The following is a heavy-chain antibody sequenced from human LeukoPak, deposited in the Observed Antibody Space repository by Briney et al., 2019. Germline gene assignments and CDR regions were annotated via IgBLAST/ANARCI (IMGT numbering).Heavy chain of an antibody. V-gene: IGHV4-34*01. CDR2: INHSGST. CDR3: ARARGYYYYYMDV. J-gene: IGHJ6*03. CDR1: GGSFSGYY. Sequence: SEALSLTCAVYGGSFSGYYWSWIRQPPGKGLEWIGEINHSGSTNYNPPLKSRVTISVDTSKNQFSLKLSSVTAADTAVYYCARARGYYYYYMDVWGKGTTVTVSS.